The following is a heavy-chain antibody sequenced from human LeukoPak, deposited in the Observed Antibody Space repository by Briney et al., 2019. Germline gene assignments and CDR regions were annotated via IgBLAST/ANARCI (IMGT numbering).Heavy chain of an antibody. CDR2: IYYSGST. J-gene: IGHJ3*02. CDR3: AIVVPAANPDFDI. Sequence: QPSETLSLTRTVSGGSISSGGYYWSWIRQHPGKGLEWIGYIYYSGSTYYNPSLKSRVTISVDTSKNQFSLKLSSVTAADTAVYYCAIVVPAANPDFDIWGQGTMVTVSS. D-gene: IGHD2-2*01. V-gene: IGHV4-31*03. CDR1: GGSISSGGYY.